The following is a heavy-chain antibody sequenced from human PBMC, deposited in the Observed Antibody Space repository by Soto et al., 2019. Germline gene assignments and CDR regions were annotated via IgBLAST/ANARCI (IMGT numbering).Heavy chain of an antibody. CDR3: ARGMDIVATISWFDP. J-gene: IGHJ5*02. D-gene: IGHD5-12*01. Sequence: QVQLQESGPGLVKPSQTLCLTCTVSGGSISSGGYYWSWIRQHPGKGLEWIGYIYYSGSTYYNPSLKSRVTISVDTSKNQFSLKLSSVTAADTAVYYCARGMDIVATISWFDPWGQGTLVTVSS. V-gene: IGHV4-31*03. CDR1: GGSISSGGYY. CDR2: IYYSGST.